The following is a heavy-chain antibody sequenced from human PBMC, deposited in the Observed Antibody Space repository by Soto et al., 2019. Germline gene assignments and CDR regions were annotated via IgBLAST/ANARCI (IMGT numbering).Heavy chain of an antibody. Sequence: ASVKVSCKASGYTFTTYYLHWVRQAPGQDLEWMGWINPNSGMTNSAQKFQGRVTMTRDTSITTAYMELSRLNSDDTAVYYCARTEMTTLLNFAYWGQGTQVTVSS. V-gene: IGHV1-2*02. J-gene: IGHJ4*02. CDR2: INPNSGMT. CDR1: GYTFTTYY. D-gene: IGHD3-16*01. CDR3: ARTEMTTLLNFAY.